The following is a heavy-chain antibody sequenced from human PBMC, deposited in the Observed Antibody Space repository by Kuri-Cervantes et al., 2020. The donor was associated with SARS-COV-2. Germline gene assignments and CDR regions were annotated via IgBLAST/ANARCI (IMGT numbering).Heavy chain of an antibody. D-gene: IGHD3-16*02. CDR1: GFTFSSYA. V-gene: IGHV3-64*01. Sequence: GESLKISCAASGFTFSSYAMHWVRQAPGKGLEYVSAISSNGGSTYYANSVKGRFTISRDNSKNTLCLQMNSLRAEDTAVYYCAKLGDKDYVWGSYRPPYYFDYWGQGTLVTVSS. CDR3: AKLGDKDYVWGSYRPPYYFDY. J-gene: IGHJ4*02. CDR2: ISSNGGST.